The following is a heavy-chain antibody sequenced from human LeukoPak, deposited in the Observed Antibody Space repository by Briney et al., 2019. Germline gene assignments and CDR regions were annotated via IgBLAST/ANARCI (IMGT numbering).Heavy chain of an antibody. D-gene: IGHD5-12*01. Sequence: SVKVSCKASGGTFSSYAISWVRQAPGQGLEWMGGIIPIFGTANYAQKFQGRVTITTDESTSTAYMELSSLRSEDTAVYYCARDRRGWLRGYDYWGQGTLVTVSS. V-gene: IGHV1-69*05. J-gene: IGHJ4*02. CDR2: IIPIFGTA. CDR3: ARDRRGWLRGYDY. CDR1: GGTFSSYA.